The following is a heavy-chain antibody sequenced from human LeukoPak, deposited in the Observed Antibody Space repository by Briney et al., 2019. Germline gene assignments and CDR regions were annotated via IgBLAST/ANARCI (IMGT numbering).Heavy chain of an antibody. Sequence: PGGSLRLSCAASVFNFRGYSMNWVRQAPGKGLEWVSYISSSSTTIYYADSVRGRFTISRDNVRNSLYLQMNNLRAEDTAVYYCARGSDISGTHHWYPDVWGRGTLVTVSS. J-gene: IGHJ2*01. D-gene: IGHD3-10*01. CDR1: VFNFRGYS. CDR2: ISSSSTTI. V-gene: IGHV3-48*01. CDR3: ARGSDISGTHHWYPDV.